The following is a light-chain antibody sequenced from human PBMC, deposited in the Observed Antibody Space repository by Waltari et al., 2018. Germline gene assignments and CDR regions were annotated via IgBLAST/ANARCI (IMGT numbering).Light chain of an antibody. CDR3: QSYDTSLSAWV. J-gene: IGLJ3*02. CDR2: GNN. V-gene: IGLV1-40*01. Sequence: QSVLTQPPSMSGAPGQRVTISCTDSSNTGAAYGVHWYQHLPGRAPKLLIYGNNNRPSGVPDRFSGSKSGTSASLAITGLQAEDEADYYCQSYDTSLSAWVFGGGTKLTVL. CDR1: SSNTGAAYG.